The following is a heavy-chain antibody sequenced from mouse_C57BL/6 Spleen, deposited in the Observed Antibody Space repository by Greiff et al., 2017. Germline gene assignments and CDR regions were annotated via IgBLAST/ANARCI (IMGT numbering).Heavy chain of an antibody. J-gene: IGHJ2*01. CDR1: GFTFSDYY. D-gene: IGHD2-4*01. CDR2: INYDGSST. V-gene: IGHV5-16*01. Sequence: EVKLMESEGGLVQPGSSMKLSCTASGFTFSDYYMAWVRQVPEKGLEWVANINYDGSSTYYLDSLKSRFIISRDNAKNILYLQMSSLKSEDTATYYCARALYDYDGGVYFDYWGQGTTLTVSS. CDR3: ARALYDYDGGVYFDY.